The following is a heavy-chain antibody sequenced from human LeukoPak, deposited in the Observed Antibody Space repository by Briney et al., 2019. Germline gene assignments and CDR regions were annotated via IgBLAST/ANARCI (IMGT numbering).Heavy chain of an antibody. CDR2: ISGSGGST. CDR3: AKDGSSRGYYSDFDY. J-gene: IGHJ4*02. V-gene: IGHV3-23*01. CDR1: GFTFSSYG. D-gene: IGHD3-22*01. Sequence: GTLRLSCAASGFTFSSYGMSWVRQAPGKGLEWVSAISGSGGSTYYADSVKGRFTISRDNSKNTLYLQMNSLRAEDTAVYYCAKDGSSRGYYSDFDYWGQGTLVTVSS.